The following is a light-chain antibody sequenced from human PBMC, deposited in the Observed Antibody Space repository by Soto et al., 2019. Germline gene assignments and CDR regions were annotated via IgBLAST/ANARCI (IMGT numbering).Light chain of an antibody. Sequence: EIVLTQSPDSLSLSPGDRATLSCRASQSVGGHLAWYQQRPGQAPRLLIFDTSVTATGIPARFSGSGSGTDLTLTITSLEPEESAVYYCQQRHIWPLTFGGGTRLEIK. V-gene: IGKV3-11*01. CDR3: QQRHIWPLT. CDR1: QSVGGH. CDR2: DTS. J-gene: IGKJ4*01.